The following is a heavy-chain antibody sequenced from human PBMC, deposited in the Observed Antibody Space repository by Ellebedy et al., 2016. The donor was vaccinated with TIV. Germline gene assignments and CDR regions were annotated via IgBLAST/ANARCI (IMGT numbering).Heavy chain of an antibody. CDR3: ARDPDITIFGVVGGVFRPLDY. CDR2: ISAYNGNT. V-gene: IGHV1-18*01. J-gene: IGHJ3*01. D-gene: IGHD3-3*01. Sequence: ASVKVSCXASGYTFTSYGISWVRQAPGQGLEWMGWISAYNGNTNYAQKLQGRVTMTTDTSTSTAYMELRSLRSDDTAVYYCARDPDITIFGVVGGVFRPLDYWGQGTMVTVSS. CDR1: GYTFTSYG.